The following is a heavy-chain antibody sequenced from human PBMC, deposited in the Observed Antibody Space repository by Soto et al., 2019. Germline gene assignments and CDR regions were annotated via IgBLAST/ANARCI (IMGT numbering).Heavy chain of an antibody. Sequence: ASVKVSCKASGYTFTSYAMHWVRQAPGQRLEWMGWINAGNGNTKYSQKFQGRVTITRDTSASTAYMELSSLRSEDTAVYYCAFSPGGIVVVPAASLEDAFDIWGQGTMVTVSS. CDR2: INAGNGNT. D-gene: IGHD2-2*01. CDR3: AFSPGGIVVVPAASLEDAFDI. J-gene: IGHJ3*02. V-gene: IGHV1-3*01. CDR1: GYTFTSYA.